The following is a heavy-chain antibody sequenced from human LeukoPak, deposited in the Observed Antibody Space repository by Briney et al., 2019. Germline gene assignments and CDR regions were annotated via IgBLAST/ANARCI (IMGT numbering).Heavy chain of an antibody. CDR3: GRYYVMDV. V-gene: IGHV3-53*01. CDR1: GFTVSTNY. Sequence: GGSLRLSCAASGFTVSTNYMSWVRQAPGKGLEWVSVIYSDGTTYHADSVKGRFTISRDNSKSTLYLQMNSLRAEDTAVYYCGRYYVMDVWGQGTSVTVSS. CDR2: IYSDGTT. J-gene: IGHJ6*02.